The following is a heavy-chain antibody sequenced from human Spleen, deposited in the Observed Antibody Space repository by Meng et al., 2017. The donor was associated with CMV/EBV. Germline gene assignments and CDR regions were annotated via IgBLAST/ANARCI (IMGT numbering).Heavy chain of an antibody. Sequence: SETLSLTCTVSGASISSGDYCWTWIRQPPGKGLEWIGYISHSGSTYYKPSLESRVTISVDTSKNQFSLNLTSVTAADTAVYYCARDSLYYGILSGYSPTPWGQGTLVTVSS. V-gene: IGHV4-30-4*08. D-gene: IGHD3-9*01. CDR2: ISHSGST. CDR3: ARDSLYYGILSGYSPTP. J-gene: IGHJ5*02. CDR1: GASISSGDYC.